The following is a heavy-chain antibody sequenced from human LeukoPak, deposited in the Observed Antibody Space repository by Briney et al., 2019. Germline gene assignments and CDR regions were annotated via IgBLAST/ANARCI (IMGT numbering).Heavy chain of an antibody. D-gene: IGHD3-10*01. CDR3: ARVEEGYGSGRRENYYYYYMDV. J-gene: IGHJ6*03. Sequence: ASETLSLTCTVSGGSISSSSYYWGWIRQPPGKGLEWIGSIYYSGSTYYNPSLKSRVTISVDTSKNRFSLKLSSVTAADTAVYYCARVEEGYGSGRRENYYYYYMDVWGKGTTVTISS. V-gene: IGHV4-39*07. CDR2: IYYSGST. CDR1: GGSISSSSYY.